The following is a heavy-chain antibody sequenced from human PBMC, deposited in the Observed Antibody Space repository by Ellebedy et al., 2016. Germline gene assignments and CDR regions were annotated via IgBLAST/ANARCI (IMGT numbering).Heavy chain of an antibody. V-gene: IGHV4-59*01. CDR2: VFHTGST. CDR1: GASINSYY. Sequence: GSLRLSCNVSGASINSYYWAWIRQPPGKGLEWIGYVFHTGSTSYSPSLKSRVLISMNTSKNQFSLRLSSVAAGDTAVYYCATNLFYARPYHGMDVWGQGTTVTVSS. J-gene: IGHJ6*02. D-gene: IGHD3-16*01. CDR3: ATNLFYARPYHGMDV.